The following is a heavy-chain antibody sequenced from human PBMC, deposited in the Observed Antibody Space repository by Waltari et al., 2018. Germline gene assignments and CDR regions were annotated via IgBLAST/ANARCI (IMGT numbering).Heavy chain of an antibody. V-gene: IGHV4-34*01. CDR3: ARGTGGSSTYYFAGMDV. J-gene: IGHJ6*02. CDR2: INHSGSA. CDR1: GGSFSAYP. D-gene: IGHD3-22*01. Sequence: VQLQQWGAGLLQPSETLSLTCAVFGGSFSAYPWTWVRQSPGKGLEWIGEINHSGSATYNPSLKSRVTISLDTSKRQVSLRLSSVTAADTAVYFCARGTGGSSTYYFAGMDVWGQGTTVTVSS.